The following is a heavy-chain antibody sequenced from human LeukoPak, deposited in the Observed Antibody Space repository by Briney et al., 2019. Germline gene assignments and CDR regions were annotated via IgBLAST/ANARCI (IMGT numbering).Heavy chain of an antibody. Sequence: GGSLRLSCAASGFTFSSYAMSWVRQAPGKGLEWVSGISGSGGSTYHADSVKGRFTVSRDNSKNTLYLQMNSLRAEDTAVYYCAKGVEVYIYDYYGMDAWGQGTTVTVSS. V-gene: IGHV3-23*01. CDR1: GFTFSSYA. J-gene: IGHJ6*02. CDR2: ISGSGGST. D-gene: IGHD1-1*01. CDR3: AKGVEVYIYDYYGMDA.